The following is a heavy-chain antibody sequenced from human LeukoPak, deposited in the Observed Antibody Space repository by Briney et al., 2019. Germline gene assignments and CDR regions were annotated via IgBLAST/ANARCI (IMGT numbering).Heavy chain of an antibody. D-gene: IGHD1-26*01. CDR1: GGSISNNNYY. Sequence: SETLSLTCTVSGGSISNNNYYWVWIRQPPGKGLEWIGSINYSGTTYYNPSLKSRATISVDTSKNQFSLKLSSVTAADTAVYYCARDVGSGSYYYYYYMDVWGKGTTVTVSS. V-gene: IGHV4-39*07. J-gene: IGHJ6*03. CDR2: INYSGTT. CDR3: ARDVGSGSYYYYYYMDV.